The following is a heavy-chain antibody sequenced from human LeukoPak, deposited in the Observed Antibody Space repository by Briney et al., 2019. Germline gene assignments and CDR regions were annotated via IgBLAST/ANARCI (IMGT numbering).Heavy chain of an antibody. CDR2: IYPGDSDT. V-gene: IGHV5-51*01. J-gene: IGHJ4*02. D-gene: IGHD4-23*01. Sequence: GGSLQISCKGSGCLFTSYWIGWVRQLPGKGLEGMGIIYPGDSDTRYGPSFQGQVTISADKSISTAYLQWSSLKASDTAMYYCASDYGGNSGKVYYGGQGTLVTVSS. CDR1: GCLFTSYW. CDR3: ASDYGGNSGKVYY.